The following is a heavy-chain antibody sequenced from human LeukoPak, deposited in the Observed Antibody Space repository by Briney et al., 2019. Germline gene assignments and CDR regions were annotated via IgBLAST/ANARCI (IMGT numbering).Heavy chain of an antibody. CDR2: IGGSGGST. CDR3: AKRGAEVGTTIAPGDY. J-gene: IGHJ4*02. CDR1: GFTFSSYA. D-gene: IGHD1-26*01. Sequence: PGGSLRLSCAASGFTFSSYAMSWVRQAPGKGLEWVSAIGGSGGSTYYADSVKGRFTIPRDSSKNTLYLQMNSLRAEDTAVYYCAKRGAEVGTTIAPGDYWGQGSLVTVSS. V-gene: IGHV3-23*01.